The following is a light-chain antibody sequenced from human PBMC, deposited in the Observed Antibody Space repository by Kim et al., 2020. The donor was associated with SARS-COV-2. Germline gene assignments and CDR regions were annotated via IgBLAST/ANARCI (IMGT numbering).Light chain of an antibody. CDR2: DVT. CDR1: SSDVGRYDY. J-gene: IGLJ2*01. Sequence: GQSITIPCTGPSSDVGRYDYVFWYQHRPGNAPKLILYDVTRRPSGVSDRFSGSKSGNTASLTISVLQAGYEAAYYCSSFTTTSTLVFCGGTQLSVL. CDR3: SSFTTTSTLV. V-gene: IGLV2-14*03.